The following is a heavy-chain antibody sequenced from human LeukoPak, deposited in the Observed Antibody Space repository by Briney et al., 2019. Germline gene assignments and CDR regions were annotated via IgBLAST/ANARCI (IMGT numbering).Heavy chain of an antibody. D-gene: IGHD5-18*01. Sequence: PGGSLRLSCAASGFTFSSYGLGWVRQAPGKGLEWVSGITGSGDSTFYADSVKGRFTISRDNSKNTLYLQMNSLRADDTAVYYCGRDGRLIQLWFDPWGQGTLVTVSS. V-gene: IGHV3-23*01. CDR2: ITGSGDST. CDR1: GFTFSSYG. J-gene: IGHJ5*02. CDR3: GRDGRLIQLWFDP.